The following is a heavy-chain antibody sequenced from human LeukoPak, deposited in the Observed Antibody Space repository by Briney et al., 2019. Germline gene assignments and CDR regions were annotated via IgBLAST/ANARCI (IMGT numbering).Heavy chain of an antibody. CDR3: AKVMGSARYYFDY. Sequence: GGSLRLSCAASGFTVSSNYMSWVRQAPGKGLEWVSVIYSGGSTYYADSVKGRFTISRDNSKNTLYLQMNSLRAEDTAVYYCAKVMGSARYYFDYWGQGTLVTVSS. V-gene: IGHV3-66*01. D-gene: IGHD4/OR15-4a*01. J-gene: IGHJ4*02. CDR1: GFTVSSNY. CDR2: IYSGGST.